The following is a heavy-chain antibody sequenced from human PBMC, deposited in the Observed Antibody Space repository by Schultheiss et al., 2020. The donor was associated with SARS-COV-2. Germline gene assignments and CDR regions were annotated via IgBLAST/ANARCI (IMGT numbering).Heavy chain of an antibody. J-gene: IGHJ4*02. V-gene: IGHV3-15*01. CDR3: ARGEVRYQLDY. Sequence: GGSLRLSCAASGFTFSSYAMHWVRQAPGKGLEWVGRIKSKTDGGTTDYAAPVKGRFTISRDESKNSVYLQMNSLKTEDTAVYYCARGEVRYQLDYWGQGTLVTVSS. CDR1: GFTFSSYA. CDR2: IKSKTDGGTT. D-gene: IGHD2-2*01.